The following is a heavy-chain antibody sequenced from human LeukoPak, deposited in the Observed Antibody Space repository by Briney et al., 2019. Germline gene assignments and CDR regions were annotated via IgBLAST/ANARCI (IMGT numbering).Heavy chain of an antibody. D-gene: IGHD3-10*01. CDR1: GFTFSDRY. V-gene: IGHV3-72*01. CDR3: AKALSGSGSYGDFDY. J-gene: IGHJ4*02. Sequence: PGGSLRLSCAASGFTFSDRYMDWVRQAPGKGLEWVGRSRDKANSYSTEYAASVQGRFTVSRDDSGNSLYLQMNSLRAEDTAVYYCAKALSGSGSYGDFDYWGQGTLVTVSS. CDR2: SRDKANSYST.